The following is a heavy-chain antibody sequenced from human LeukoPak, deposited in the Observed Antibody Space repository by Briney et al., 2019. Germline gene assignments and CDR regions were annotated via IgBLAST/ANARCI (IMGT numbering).Heavy chain of an antibody. V-gene: IGHV3-33*01. Sequence: HTGRSLRLSCAASGFTFSSYGMHWVRQAPGKGLEWVAVIWYDGSNKYYADSVKGRFTISRDNSKNTLYLQMNSLRAEDTAVYYCAASRGFLEWLLYYWGQGTLVTVSS. J-gene: IGHJ4*02. CDR3: AASRGFLEWLLYY. CDR1: GFTFSSYG. D-gene: IGHD3-3*01. CDR2: IWYDGSNK.